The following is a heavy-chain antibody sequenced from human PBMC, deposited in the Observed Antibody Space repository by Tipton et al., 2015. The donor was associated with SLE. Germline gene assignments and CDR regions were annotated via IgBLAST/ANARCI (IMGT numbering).Heavy chain of an antibody. CDR2: IYYSGST. CDR1: GGSISSYY. V-gene: IGHV4-59*12. D-gene: IGHD1-26*01. J-gene: IGHJ4*02. Sequence: TLSLTCTVSGGSISSYYWSWIRQHPGKGLEWIGYIYYSGSTYYNPSLKSRVTISVDRSKNQFSLKLSSVTAADTAVYYCARKKGAIAAFDYWGQGTLVTVSS. CDR3: ARKKGAIAAFDY.